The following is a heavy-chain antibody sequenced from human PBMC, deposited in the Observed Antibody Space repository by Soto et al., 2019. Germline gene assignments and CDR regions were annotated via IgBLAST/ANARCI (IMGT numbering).Heavy chain of an antibody. D-gene: IGHD6-19*01. Sequence: GGSLRLSCEASGFTISDYYMSWIRQARGKGLEWVSYISSVGTTTYYADSVKGRFSIPMDNAKNSLYLQMNSLRAEDTAIYYCAKVAVPGLGAFDVWGQGTMVTVSS. J-gene: IGHJ3*01. CDR3: AKVAVPGLGAFDV. V-gene: IGHV3-11*01. CDR1: GFTISDYY. CDR2: ISSVGTTT.